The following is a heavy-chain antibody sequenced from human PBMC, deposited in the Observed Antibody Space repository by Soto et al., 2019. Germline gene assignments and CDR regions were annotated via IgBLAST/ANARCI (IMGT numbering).Heavy chain of an antibody. J-gene: IGHJ4*02. V-gene: IGHV5-51*01. D-gene: IGHD2-15*01. CDR2: IYPGDSDT. CDR3: ASVFDCSGGSCYSALPFDY. Sequence: GESLKISCKGSGYSFTSYWIGWVRQMPGKGLEWMGIIYPGDSDTRYSPSFQGQVTISADKSISTAYLQWSSLKASDTAMYYWASVFDCSGGSCYSALPFDYWGQGTLVTVSS. CDR1: GYSFTSYW.